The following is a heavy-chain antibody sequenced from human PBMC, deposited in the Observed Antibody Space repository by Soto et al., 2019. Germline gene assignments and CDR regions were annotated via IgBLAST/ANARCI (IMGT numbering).Heavy chain of an antibody. D-gene: IGHD3-3*01. J-gene: IGHJ4*02. CDR2: INHSGGT. V-gene: IGHV4-34*01. Sequence: SETLSLTCAVYGSSFHGFYWSWIRQSPGKGLEWIGEINHSGGTKYNSSLKSRVTISIDTPKNQFSLKMTSVTAADTAVYYCARGTRITMHSLWGQGALVTV. CDR3: ARGTRITMHSL. CDR1: GSSFHGFY.